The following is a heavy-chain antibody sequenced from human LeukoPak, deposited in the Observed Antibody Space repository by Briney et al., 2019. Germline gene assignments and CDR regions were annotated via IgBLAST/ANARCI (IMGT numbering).Heavy chain of an antibody. D-gene: IGHD6-19*01. CDR1: GFTFDDYA. CDR2: ISWNSGSI. Sequence: AGGSLRLSCAASGFTFDDYAMHWVRQAPGKGLEWVSGISWNSGSIGYADSVKGRFTISRDNAKNSLYPQMNSLRAEDMALYYCAKDIGPLSSSFDYWGQGTLVTVSS. CDR3: AKDIGPLSSSFDY. V-gene: IGHV3-9*03. J-gene: IGHJ4*02.